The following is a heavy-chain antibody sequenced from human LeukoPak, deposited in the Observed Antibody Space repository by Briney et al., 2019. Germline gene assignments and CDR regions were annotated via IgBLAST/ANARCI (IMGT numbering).Heavy chain of an antibody. CDR2: ISSSSSYI. CDR1: GFTFSSY. J-gene: IGHJ4*02. Sequence: GGSLRLSCAASGFTFSSYMNWVRQAPGKGLEWVSSISSSSSYIYYADSVKGRFTISRDNAKNSLYLQMNSLRAEDTAVYYCARDRDSSSWYPDYWGQGTLVTVSS. D-gene: IGHD6-13*01. V-gene: IGHV3-21*01. CDR3: ARDRDSSSWYPDY.